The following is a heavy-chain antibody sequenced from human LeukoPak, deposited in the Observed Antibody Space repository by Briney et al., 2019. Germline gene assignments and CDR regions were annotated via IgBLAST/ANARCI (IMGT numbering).Heavy chain of an antibody. V-gene: IGHV4-34*01. CDR1: GGSLSAYY. Sequence: SETLSLTCAVSGGSLSAYYWTWFRQPPGQGLEWIGEINHSGSTNYNPSLKSRVTISLDTSKNQFSLKLSSVTAADTAVYYCARVTTVTTSFHFDYWGQGTLVTVSS. CDR3: ARVTTVTTSFHFDY. CDR2: INHSGST. J-gene: IGHJ4*02. D-gene: IGHD4-17*01.